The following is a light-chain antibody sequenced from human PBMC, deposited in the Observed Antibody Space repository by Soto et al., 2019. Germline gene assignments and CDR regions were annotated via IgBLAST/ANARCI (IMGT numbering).Light chain of an antibody. CDR1: QRISNY. J-gene: IGKJ4*01. CDR3: QQSYGTPLT. Sequence: DMEMTPSPSSLSASVGDSVTITCRASQRISNYLNWYQHKPRKVPKLLIYAASSLQSGLPTRFGGDGSGPDFALSINSLQPEDFATYYWQQSYGTPLTFGGGTKIEIK. V-gene: IGKV1-39*01. CDR2: AAS.